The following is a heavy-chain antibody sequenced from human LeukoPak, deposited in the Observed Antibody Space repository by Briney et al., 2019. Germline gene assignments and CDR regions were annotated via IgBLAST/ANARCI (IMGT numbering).Heavy chain of an antibody. CDR3: ARHYRDYGGTSRWYFNL. CDR2: IYYSGST. CDR1: GGSISSYY. D-gene: IGHD4-23*01. V-gene: IGHV4-59*08. Sequence: QPSETLSLTCTVSGGSISSYYWSWIRQPPGKGLEWIGYIYYSGSTNYNPSLKSRVTISVDTSKNQFSLKLSSVTAADTAVYYCARHYRDYGGTSRWYFNLWGRGTLVTVSS. J-gene: IGHJ2*01.